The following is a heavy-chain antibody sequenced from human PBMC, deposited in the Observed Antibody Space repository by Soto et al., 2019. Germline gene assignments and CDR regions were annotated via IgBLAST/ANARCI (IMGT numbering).Heavy chain of an antibody. D-gene: IGHD2-8*01. CDR1: GLSLSSYS. Sequence: GCLRLCGAASGLSLSSYSMNWVRQAPGKGLEWVSYISSSSSTIYYADSVKGRFTISRDNAKNSLYLQMNSLRDEDTAVYYCARVLGGPWGQGTLVTVSS. J-gene: IGHJ5*02. V-gene: IGHV3-48*02. CDR2: ISSSSSTI. CDR3: ARVLGGP.